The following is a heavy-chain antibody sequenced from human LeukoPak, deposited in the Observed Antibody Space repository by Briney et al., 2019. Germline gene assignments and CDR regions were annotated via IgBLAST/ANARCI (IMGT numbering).Heavy chain of an antibody. J-gene: IGHJ4*02. CDR2: IYTSGST. CDR1: GYSISSGFF. V-gene: IGHV4-38-2*02. Sequence: SETLSLTCTVSGYSISSGFFWGWIRQPPGKGLEWIGRIYTSGSTNYNPSLKSRVTMSVDTSKNQFSLKLSSVTAADTAVYYCARDRGTWNDDGFDYWGQGTLVTVSS. CDR3: ARDRGTWNDDGFDY. D-gene: IGHD1-1*01.